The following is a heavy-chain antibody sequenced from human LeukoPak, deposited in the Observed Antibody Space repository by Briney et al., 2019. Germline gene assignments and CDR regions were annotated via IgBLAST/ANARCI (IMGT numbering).Heavy chain of an antibody. J-gene: IGHJ5*02. Sequence: SETLSLTCAVYGGSFSGYYWSWIRQPPGKELEWIGENNHSGSTNYNPSLKSRVTISVDTSKNQFSLKLSSVTAADTAVYYCATTATVTAGSWYNWFDPWGQGTLVTVSS. V-gene: IGHV4-34*01. CDR1: GGSFSGYY. CDR3: ATTATVTAGSWYNWFDP. CDR2: NNHSGST. D-gene: IGHD4-17*01.